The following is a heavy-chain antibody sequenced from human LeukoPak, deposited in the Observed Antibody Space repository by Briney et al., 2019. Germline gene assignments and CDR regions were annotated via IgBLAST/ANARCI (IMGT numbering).Heavy chain of an antibody. CDR1: AYSFTNYW. Sequence: GESLKISCKGSAYSFTNYWISRVRQMPGKVLEWMGRIDPGDSQTNYSPSFQGHVTISADKSISTAYLQWNSLMASDTAMYYCARHSSVLNSFDPWGQGTLVTVSS. CDR2: IDPGDSQT. CDR3: ARHSSVLNSFDP. J-gene: IGHJ5*02. D-gene: IGHD3-22*01. V-gene: IGHV5-10-1*01.